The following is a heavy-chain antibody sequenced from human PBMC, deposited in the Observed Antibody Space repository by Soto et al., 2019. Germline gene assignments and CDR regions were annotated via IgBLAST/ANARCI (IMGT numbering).Heavy chain of an antibody. D-gene: IGHD3-10*01. CDR2: IYYSGST. CDR3: ARVWGGAFDI. CDR1: GGSISSYY. V-gene: IGHV4-59*01. J-gene: IGHJ3*02. Sequence: SETLSLTCTVSGGSISSYYWSWVRQPPGKGLEWIGYIYYSGSTNYNPSLKSRVTISVDTSKNQFSLKLSSVTAADTAVYYCARVWGGAFDIWGQGTMVS.